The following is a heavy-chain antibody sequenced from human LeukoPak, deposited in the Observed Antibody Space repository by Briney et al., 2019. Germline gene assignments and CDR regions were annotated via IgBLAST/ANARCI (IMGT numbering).Heavy chain of an antibody. J-gene: IGHJ4*02. Sequence: PGGSLRLSCAASGFTFSSSAMSWVRQAPGKGLEWVSSISNNAGNTYYADSVKGRFTISGDNSYNTLYLQMNSLRAEDTAIYYCARDYSYGYHSDYWGQGTLVTVSS. V-gene: IGHV3-23*01. CDR1: GFTFSSSA. D-gene: IGHD5-18*01. CDR3: ARDYSYGYHSDY. CDR2: ISNNAGNT.